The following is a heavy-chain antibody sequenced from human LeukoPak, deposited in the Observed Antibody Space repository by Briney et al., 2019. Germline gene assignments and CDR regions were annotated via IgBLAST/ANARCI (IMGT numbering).Heavy chain of an antibody. CDR1: GGSISSYY. CDR2: IYTSGST. D-gene: IGHD2-2*01. V-gene: IGHV4-4*07. CDR3: ARDHELGYCSSTSCFPNYYYGMDV. Sequence: SETLSLTCTVSGGSISSYYWSWIRQPAGKGLEWIGRIYTSGSTNYNPSLKSRVTMSVDTSKNQFSLKLSSVTAADTAVYYCARDHELGYCSSTSCFPNYYYGMDVWGQGTTVTVSS. J-gene: IGHJ6*02.